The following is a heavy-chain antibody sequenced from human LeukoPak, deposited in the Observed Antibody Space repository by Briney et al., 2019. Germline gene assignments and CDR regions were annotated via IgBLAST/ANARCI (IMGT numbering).Heavy chain of an antibody. V-gene: IGHV3-30*18. CDR1: GFTFSSYG. CDR3: AKDRRYSNYEPGYYYYGMDV. D-gene: IGHD4-11*01. Sequence: GGSLRLSCAASGFTFSSYGMHWVRQAPGKGLEWVAVISYDGSNKYYADSVKSRFTISRYNSKNTLYLQMNSLRAEDTAVYYCAKDRRYSNYEPGYYYYGMDVWGQGTTVIVSS. CDR2: ISYDGSNK. J-gene: IGHJ6*02.